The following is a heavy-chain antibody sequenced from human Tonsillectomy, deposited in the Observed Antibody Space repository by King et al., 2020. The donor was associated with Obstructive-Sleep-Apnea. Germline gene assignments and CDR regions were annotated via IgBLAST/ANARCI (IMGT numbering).Heavy chain of an antibody. CDR2: IYHSGST. J-gene: IGHJ6*02. V-gene: IGHV4-4*02. D-gene: IGHD3-3*01. CDR3: ASHNYVFWSGGDYYYYGMDV. CDR1: GASISSSNW. Sequence: QLQESGPGLVKPSGTLSLTCAVSGASISSSNWWSWVRQPPGKGLEWIGEIYHSGSTNYNPSLKSRVNISVDKSKNQFSLNLSSVTAADTAVYYCASHNYVFWSGGDYYYYGMDVWGQGTTVTVSS.